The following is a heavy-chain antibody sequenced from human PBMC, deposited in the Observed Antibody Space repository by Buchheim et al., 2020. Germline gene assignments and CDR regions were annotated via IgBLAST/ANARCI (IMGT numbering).Heavy chain of an antibody. J-gene: IGHJ5*01. CDR2: ISGHGASA. V-gene: IGHV3-23*01. D-gene: IGHD4-17*01. Sequence: EVQLLESGGGLVQPGGSLRLSCAASGFTFSTSAMSWFRQPPGRGLEWVSAISGHGASAYYADSVAGRFTISRDSSKNTPYLQMNSLRVEDTAVYYCAKDRGDYGDYVGWFDSWGQGTL. CDR1: GFTFSTSA. CDR3: AKDRGDYGDYVGWFDS.